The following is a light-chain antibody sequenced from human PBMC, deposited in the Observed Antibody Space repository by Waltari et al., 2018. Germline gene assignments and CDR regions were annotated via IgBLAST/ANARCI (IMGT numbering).Light chain of an antibody. Sequence: DIQMTQSPSTLSASVGDRVTITCRASQRFGRWLAWYQQKPGQAPKLLIYDRSTLEGGVPSRFSGSGSGTEFTLTISNLQPDDFAAYFCQQYASYSGSFGQGTRLEIK. CDR2: DRS. J-gene: IGKJ2*03. CDR1: QRFGRW. V-gene: IGKV1-5*01. CDR3: QQYASYSGS.